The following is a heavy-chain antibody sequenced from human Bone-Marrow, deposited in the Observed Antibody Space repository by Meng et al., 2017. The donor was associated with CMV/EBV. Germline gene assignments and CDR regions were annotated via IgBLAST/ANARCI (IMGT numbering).Heavy chain of an antibody. J-gene: IGHJ4*02. Sequence: SETLSLTCTVSGGSISSYYWSWIRQPPGKGLEWIGEINHSGSTNYNPSLKSRVTISVDTSKNQFSLKLSSVTAADTAVYYCASNSPILRFLEWLPYYDYWGQGTLVTVSS. CDR2: INHSGST. D-gene: IGHD3-3*01. CDR3: ASNSPILRFLEWLPYYDY. V-gene: IGHV4-34*01. CDR1: GGSISSYY.